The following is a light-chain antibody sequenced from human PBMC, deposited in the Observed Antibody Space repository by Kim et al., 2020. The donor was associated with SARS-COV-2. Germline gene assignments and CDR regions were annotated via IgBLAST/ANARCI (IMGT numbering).Light chain of an antibody. CDR1: SSNIGRNY. V-gene: IGLV1-47*01. CDR3: ATWDDSLKV. CDR2: SDD. J-gene: IGLJ1*01. Sequence: PVQKVTISCSGSSSNIGRNYVFWYQQLPGTAPKLLIYSDDQRPSGVPDRFSGSKSGTSASLAISGLRSDDEADYFCATWDDSLKVFGTGTKVTVL.